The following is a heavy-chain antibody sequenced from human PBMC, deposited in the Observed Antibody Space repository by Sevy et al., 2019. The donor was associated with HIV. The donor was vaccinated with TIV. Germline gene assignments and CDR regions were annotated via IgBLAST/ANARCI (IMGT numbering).Heavy chain of an antibody. J-gene: IGHJ6*03. CDR3: AKSGAYSPLGYYYMDV. CDR2: ISGSGGST. D-gene: IGHD5-18*01. Sequence: GGSLRLSCAASGFTFSSYAMSWVRQAPGKGLEWVSAISGSGGSTYYADSVKGRFTISRDNSKNTLNLQMNSLRAEDTAVYYCAKSGAYSPLGYYYMDVWGKGTTVTVSS. CDR1: GFTFSSYA. V-gene: IGHV3-23*01.